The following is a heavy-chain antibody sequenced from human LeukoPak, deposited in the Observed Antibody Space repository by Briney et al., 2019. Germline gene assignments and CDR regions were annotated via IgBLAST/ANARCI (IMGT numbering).Heavy chain of an antibody. V-gene: IGHV3-23*01. Sequence: GGSLRLSCAASGFTFSSYAMSWVRQAPGKGLEWVSAISGSGGSTYYADSVKGRFTISRDNSKSTLYLQMNSLRAEDTAVYYCAKAVRAHDYYYGMDVWGQGTTVTVS. CDR1: GFTFSSYA. D-gene: IGHD3-10*01. CDR3: AKAVRAHDYYYGMDV. CDR2: ISGSGGST. J-gene: IGHJ6*02.